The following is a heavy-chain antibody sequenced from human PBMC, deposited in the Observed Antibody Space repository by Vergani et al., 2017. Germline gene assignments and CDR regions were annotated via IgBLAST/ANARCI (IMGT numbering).Heavy chain of an antibody. J-gene: IGHJ2*01. D-gene: IGHD2-2*01. CDR1: GGSMSGYY. Sequence: QVRLQESGPGLVKPSETLSLTCSVSGGSMSGYYWSWIRQPPGKELEWIGYMYHSGSTNYNPSLETRVTISGDTSKNQFSLKLNCVTAADTAGYFCAGDEGLAGYXSNWATHHLYFDLCCRGTRVIVSS. CDR2: MYHSGST. V-gene: IGHV4-59*01. CDR3: AGDEGLAGYXSNWATHHLYFDL.